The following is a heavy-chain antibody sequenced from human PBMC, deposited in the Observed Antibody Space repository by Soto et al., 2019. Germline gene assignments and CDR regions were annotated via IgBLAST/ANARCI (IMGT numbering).Heavy chain of an antibody. J-gene: IGHJ4*02. CDR3: AALGAHIF. CDR2: IGHGDDI. Sequence: EVQLVESGGGLVQPGGSLRLSCAASGFTFNTYDMHWVRQAAGKGLEWVSAIGHGDDIYYAASVKGRFTISRENARNTFYLQMRSLRAGDTAVYYCAALGAHIFWGQGALVTVSS. V-gene: IGHV3-13*04. CDR1: GFTFNTYD. D-gene: IGHD3-16*01.